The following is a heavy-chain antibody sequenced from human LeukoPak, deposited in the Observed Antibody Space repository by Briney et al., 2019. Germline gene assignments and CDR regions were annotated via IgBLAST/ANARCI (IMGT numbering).Heavy chain of an antibody. CDR3: ARDGPDNPYYDFWSGYSKYYYYGMDV. V-gene: IGHV3-30-3*01. J-gene: IGHJ6*02. CDR2: IPYDGSNK. CDR1: GFTFSSYA. D-gene: IGHD3-3*01. Sequence: PAKSLTLSSAASGFTFSSYAMHWVRQPPGKGLEWVAVIPYDGSNKYYANSVKGRFTISRDNSKNTLYLQMNSLRAEDTAVYYCARDGPDNPYYDFWSGYSKYYYYGMDVWGQGTTVTVSS.